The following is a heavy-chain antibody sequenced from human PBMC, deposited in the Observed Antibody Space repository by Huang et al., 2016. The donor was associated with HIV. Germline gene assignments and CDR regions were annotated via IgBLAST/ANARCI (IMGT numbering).Heavy chain of an antibody. Sequence: QVLLVQSGAEVRKPGSSVKVSCTAFGGTFSSYAISWVRQAPGQGLEWMGGVIPSFGTANYTQKFQGRGTITVDESTNTGYMELTRLTSEDTAVYYCARTAYSYGFRQGYNWFDPWGQGTPVTVSS. CDR2: VIPSFGTA. CDR1: GGTFSSYA. CDR3: ARTAYSYGFRQGYNWFDP. J-gene: IGHJ5*02. V-gene: IGHV1-69*13. D-gene: IGHD5-18*01.